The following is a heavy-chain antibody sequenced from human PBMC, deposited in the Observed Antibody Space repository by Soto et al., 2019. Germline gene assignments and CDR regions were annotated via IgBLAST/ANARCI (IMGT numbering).Heavy chain of an antibody. V-gene: IGHV4-61*01. CDR2: MYYSGTT. Sequence: SETLSLTCTVSGGSVSSRSYYWGWIRQPPGKGLEWIGHMYYSGTTNYQPSLKSRVTISADTSQNQFSLKLSSVSAADTAVYYCAGRRGYGYGLPLDFWGHGTLVTVSS. CDR3: AGRRGYGYGLPLDF. J-gene: IGHJ4*01. D-gene: IGHD5-18*01. CDR1: GGSVSSRSYY.